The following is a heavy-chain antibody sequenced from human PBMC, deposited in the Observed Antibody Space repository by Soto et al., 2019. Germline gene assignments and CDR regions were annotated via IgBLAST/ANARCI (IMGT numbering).Heavy chain of an antibody. CDR2: ISYDGSNK. D-gene: IGHD6-13*01. V-gene: IGHV3-30*18. CDR1: GFTFNIYG. CDR3: AKDPSSSGYYYYGMDV. Sequence: AGALKLACAASGFTFNIYGMHWVRQAPGKGLEWVAVISYDGSNKYYADSVKGRFTISRDNSKNTLYLQMNSLRAEDTAVYYCAKDPSSSGYYYYGMDVWGQGTTVTVSS. J-gene: IGHJ6*02.